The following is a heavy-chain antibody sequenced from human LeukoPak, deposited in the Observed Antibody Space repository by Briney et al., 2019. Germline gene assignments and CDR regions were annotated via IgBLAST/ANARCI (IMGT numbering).Heavy chain of an antibody. CDR3: ASHAWSSSPETFFDY. CDR2: IYYSGTT. V-gene: IGHV4-39*01. J-gene: IGHJ4*02. Sequence: KPSETLSLTCTVSGHSISSGSYYWGWMRQPPGKDLEWIGSIYYSGTTYYTPSLKSRVTISVDTSKNQFSLNLSSVTAADTAIYYCASHAWSSSPETFFDYWGQGALVTVSS. D-gene: IGHD6-6*01. CDR1: GHSISSGSYY.